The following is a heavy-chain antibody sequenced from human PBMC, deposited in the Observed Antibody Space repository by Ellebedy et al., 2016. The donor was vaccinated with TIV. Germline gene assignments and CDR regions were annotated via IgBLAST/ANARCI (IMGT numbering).Heavy chain of an antibody. CDR3: ARDPGGGGDFGDNWFDP. CDR1: GVSIGNRLYH. D-gene: IGHD2-21*01. Sequence: ETLSLTCTVSGVSIGNRLYHWGWVRQAPGKGLEWVSVIYHDGGTNYTDSVQGRFTISRDSSKNTLYLQMNSLTAEDTAVYYCARDPGGGGDFGDNWFDPWGQGTLVTVSS. V-gene: IGHV3-66*01. J-gene: IGHJ5*02. CDR2: IYHDGGT.